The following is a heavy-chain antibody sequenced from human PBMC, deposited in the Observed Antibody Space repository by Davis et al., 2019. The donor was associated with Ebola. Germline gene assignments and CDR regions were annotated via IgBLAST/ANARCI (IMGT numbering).Heavy chain of an antibody. Sequence: MPSETLSLTCAVYGGSFSGYYWSWIRQPPGKGLEWIGEINHSGSTNYNPSLKSRVTISVDKSKNQFSLKLSSVTAADTAVYYCARDPGWLRSGAFDIWGQGTMVTVSS. D-gene: IGHD5-12*01. CDR2: INHSGST. J-gene: IGHJ3*02. V-gene: IGHV4-34*01. CDR3: ARDPGWLRSGAFDI. CDR1: GGSFSGYY.